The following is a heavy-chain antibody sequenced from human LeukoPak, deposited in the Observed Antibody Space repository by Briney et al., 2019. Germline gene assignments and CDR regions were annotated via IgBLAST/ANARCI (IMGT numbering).Heavy chain of an antibody. D-gene: IGHD4-17*01. V-gene: IGHV3-48*03. CDR1: GFPFSSYE. CDR3: AGEGYGDYDGDY. CDR2: ISNSGSNI. J-gene: IGHJ4*02. Sequence: GGSLRLSCAASGFPFSSYEMNWVRQAPGKGLEWISYISNSGSNIYYADSVKGRFTISRDNAKNSLFLQMNSLRAEDTAVYYCAGEGYGDYDGDYWGQGTLVTVSS.